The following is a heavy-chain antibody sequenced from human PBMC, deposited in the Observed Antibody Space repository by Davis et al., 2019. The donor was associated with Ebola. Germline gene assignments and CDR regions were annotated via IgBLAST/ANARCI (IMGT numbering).Heavy chain of an antibody. Sequence: MPSETLSLTCTVSGGSISSYYWSWIRQPPGKGLEWIGYVYYIGSTNYNPSLKSRVTISVDTSKNQFSLKLSSVTAADTAVYYCASTYYDFWSGSINWFDPWGQGTLVTVSS. J-gene: IGHJ5*02. CDR3: ASTYYDFWSGSINWFDP. CDR2: VYYIGST. V-gene: IGHV4-59*08. CDR1: GGSISSYY. D-gene: IGHD3-3*01.